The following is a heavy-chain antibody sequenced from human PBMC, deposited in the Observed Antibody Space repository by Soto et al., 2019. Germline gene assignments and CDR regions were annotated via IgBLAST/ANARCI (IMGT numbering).Heavy chain of an antibody. V-gene: IGHV3-23*01. CDR2: ISGSGGST. CDR1: GFTFSSYA. J-gene: IGHJ4*02. CDR3: AKTRGYYDSSGYYHDY. D-gene: IGHD3-22*01. Sequence: GALSLSCAASGFTFSSYAMSWVRQAPGKGLEWVSAISGSGGSTYYADSVKGRFTISRDNSKNTLYLQMNSLRAEDTAVYYCAKTRGYYDSSGYYHDYWGQGTLVTVSS.